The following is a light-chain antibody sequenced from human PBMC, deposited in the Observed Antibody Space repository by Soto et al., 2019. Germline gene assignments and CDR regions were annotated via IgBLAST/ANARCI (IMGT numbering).Light chain of an antibody. CDR2: LGS. V-gene: IGKV2-28*01. CDR3: MQSLQTPYT. Sequence: DIVMTQSPLSLPVTPGEPASISCRSSLSLLHSDGYTYLDWYLQKPGQSPHLLIYLGSNRASGVPDRVSGSGSGTEFTLKVSRVEADDVGLYYCMQSLQTPYTFGQATKLEMK. J-gene: IGKJ2*01. CDR1: LSLLHSDGYTY.